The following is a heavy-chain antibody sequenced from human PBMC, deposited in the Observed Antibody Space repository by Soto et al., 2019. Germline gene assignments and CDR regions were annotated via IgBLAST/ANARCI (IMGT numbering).Heavy chain of an antibody. D-gene: IGHD6-13*01. CDR1: GASFCRGDYC. Sequence: PSETMSLTCTVSGASFCRGDYCWSWVRQPPGMALEWIGYIYSTGSTNYNPSLKSRVTISVDTSKNQFSLKLSSVTAADTAVYYCARGHKQLAYYYYYMDVWGKGTTVTVSS. CDR2: IYSTGST. J-gene: IGHJ6*03. CDR3: ARGHKQLAYYYYYMDV. V-gene: IGHV4-30-4*01.